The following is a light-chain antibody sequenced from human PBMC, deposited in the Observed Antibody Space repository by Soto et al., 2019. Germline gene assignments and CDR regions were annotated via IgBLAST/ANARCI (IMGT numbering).Light chain of an antibody. CDR3: SSYTSSSTLYV. J-gene: IGLJ1*01. V-gene: IGLV2-14*01. CDR2: EVS. CDR1: SSDVGGYNY. Sequence: LTQPASVSGSPGQSITISCTGTSSDVGGYNYVSWYQQRPGKAPKLMIYEVSNRPSGVSNRFSGSKSGNTASLTISGLQAEDEADYYCSSYTSSSTLYVFGTGTRSPS.